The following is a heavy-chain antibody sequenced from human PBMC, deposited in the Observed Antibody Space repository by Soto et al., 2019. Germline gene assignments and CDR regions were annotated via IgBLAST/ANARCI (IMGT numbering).Heavy chain of an antibody. V-gene: IGHV4-59*01. CDR1: GVSISSYF. J-gene: IGHJ4*02. Sequence: SETLSLTCSVSGVSISSYFWSWIRQAPGGGVEWIGYTYHRGSTNYSPSLKSRVAISLDTSENQFSLKVNSVTAADTAVYYCARIGGYHGPLDYWGQGTPVTVSS. D-gene: IGHD6-25*01. CDR2: TYHRGST. CDR3: ARIGGYHGPLDY.